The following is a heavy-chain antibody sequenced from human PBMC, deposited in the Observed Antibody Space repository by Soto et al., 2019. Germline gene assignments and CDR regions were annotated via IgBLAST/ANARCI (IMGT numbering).Heavy chain of an antibody. D-gene: IGHD3-22*01. J-gene: IGHJ3*02. V-gene: IGHV1-46*01. Sequence: ASVKVSCKASGYTFTGYYMHWVRQAPGQGLEWMGIINPSVGSTTYAQKFHGRVTMTRDTSANTVYMQLSSLRSEDTAVYYCARDHEDYYESSGYNDAFDIWGQGTMVTVSS. CDR1: GYTFTGYY. CDR2: INPSVGST. CDR3: ARDHEDYYESSGYNDAFDI.